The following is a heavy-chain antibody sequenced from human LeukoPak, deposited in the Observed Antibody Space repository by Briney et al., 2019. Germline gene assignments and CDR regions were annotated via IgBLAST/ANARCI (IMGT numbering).Heavy chain of an antibody. V-gene: IGHV1-18*01. J-gene: IGHJ4*02. Sequence: ASVKVSRKASGYTFTSYGISWVRQAPGQGLEWMGWISAYNGNTNYAQKLQGRVTMTTDTSTSTAYMELRSLRSDDTAVYYCARGSTYYDSSGQVPFVYWGQGTLVTVSS. CDR3: ARGSTYYDSSGQVPFVY. CDR2: ISAYNGNT. D-gene: IGHD3-22*01. CDR1: GYTFTSYG.